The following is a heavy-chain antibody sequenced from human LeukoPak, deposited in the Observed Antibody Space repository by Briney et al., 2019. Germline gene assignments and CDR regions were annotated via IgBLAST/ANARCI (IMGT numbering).Heavy chain of an antibody. CDR2: IYHSGST. Sequence: PSETLSLTCAVSGYSISSGYYWGWIRQPPGKGLEWIGSIYHSGSTYYNPSLKSRVTISVDTSKNQFSLKLSSVTAADTAVYYCASGSSTSSTYDYWGQGTLVTVSS. CDR1: GYSISSGYY. CDR3: ASGSSTSSTYDY. D-gene: IGHD2-2*01. V-gene: IGHV4-38-2*01. J-gene: IGHJ4*02.